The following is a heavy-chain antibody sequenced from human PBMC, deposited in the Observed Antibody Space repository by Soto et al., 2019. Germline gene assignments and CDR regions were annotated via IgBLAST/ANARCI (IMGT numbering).Heavy chain of an antibody. CDR1: GGSLSGATYS. CDR2: FFPSGTT. CDR3: ARSREFDY. Sequence: LSLTCGVSGGSLSGATYSWNWIRQPPGKGLEWVGYFFPSGTTYYNPSLKSRVTISIDVSKNQFSLSLRSLTAADTAVYYCARSREFDYWSQGTLVTVSS. V-gene: IGHV4-30-2*01. J-gene: IGHJ4*02.